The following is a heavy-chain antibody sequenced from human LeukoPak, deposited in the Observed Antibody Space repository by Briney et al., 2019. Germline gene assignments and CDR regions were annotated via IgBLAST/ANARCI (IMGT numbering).Heavy chain of an antibody. CDR1: GASISSSNYY. D-gene: IGHD3-10*01. Sequence: SETLSLTCTASGASISSSNYYWSWIRQPPGKGLEWIGEIKHSGSTNYNPSLKSRVTISVDTSKNQFSLKLSSVTAADTAVYYCARHWLRYGSGSYYNVGYYFDYWGQGTLVTVSS. CDR3: ARHWLRYGSGSYYNVGYYFDY. CDR2: IKHSGST. J-gene: IGHJ4*02. V-gene: IGHV4-39*01.